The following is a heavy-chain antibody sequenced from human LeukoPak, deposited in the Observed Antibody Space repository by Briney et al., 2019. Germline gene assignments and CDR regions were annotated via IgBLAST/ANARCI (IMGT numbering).Heavy chain of an antibody. J-gene: IGHJ5*02. CDR3: MRDYMGWFDP. CDR2: ISLDGSTE. CDR1: GFSLSNFQ. V-gene: IGHV3-30-3*01. D-gene: IGHD3-10*01. Sequence: GGSLRLSCVASGFSLSNFQMYWVRQAPGKGLEWVSIISLDGSTEFYADSVKGRFTISRDTASNTTHLEMNNLRIEDTAVYYCMRDYMGWFDPWGQGSLVTVSS.